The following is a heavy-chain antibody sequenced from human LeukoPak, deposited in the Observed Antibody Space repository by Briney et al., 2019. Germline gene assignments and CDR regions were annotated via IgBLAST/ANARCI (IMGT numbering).Heavy chain of an antibody. CDR1: GGTFSSYP. J-gene: IGHJ3*02. CDR3: ARARGVIIPAADAFDI. CDR2: IIPIFGTA. D-gene: IGHD2-2*01. V-gene: IGHV1-69*05. Sequence: SVKVSCKASGGTFSSYPISWVRQAPGQGLEWMGGIIPIFGTANYAQKLQGRVTMTTDTSTSTAYMELRSLRSDDTAVYFCARARGVIIPAADAFDIWGQGTMVTVSS.